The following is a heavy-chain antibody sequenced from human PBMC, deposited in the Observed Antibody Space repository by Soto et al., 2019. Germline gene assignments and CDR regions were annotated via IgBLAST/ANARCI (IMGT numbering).Heavy chain of an antibody. D-gene: IGHD5-12*01. J-gene: IGHJ5*02. V-gene: IGHV1-69*06. CDR3: AYSGYDPSWFDP. CDR2: IIPIFGTA. Sequence: SVKVSCKASGGTFSSYAISWVRQAPGQGLEWMGGIIPIFGTANYAQKFQGRVTITADKSTSTAYMELSSLRSEDTAVYYCAYSGYDPSWFDPWGQGTLVTVYS. CDR1: GGTFSSYA.